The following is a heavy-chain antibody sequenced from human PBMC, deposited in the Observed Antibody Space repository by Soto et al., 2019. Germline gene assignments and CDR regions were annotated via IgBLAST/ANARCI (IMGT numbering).Heavy chain of an antibody. V-gene: IGHV6-1*01. CDR2: TYYRSKWYN. Sequence: SQTLSLTCAISGGSVSSNSAAWNWIRQSPSRGLEWLGRTYYRSKWYNDYAVSVKSRITINPDTSKNQFSLQLNPVTPEDTAVYYCARAQAVAGNYYYYGMDVWGQGTTVTVSS. D-gene: IGHD6-19*01. J-gene: IGHJ6*02. CDR1: GGSVSSNSAA. CDR3: ARAQAVAGNYYYYGMDV.